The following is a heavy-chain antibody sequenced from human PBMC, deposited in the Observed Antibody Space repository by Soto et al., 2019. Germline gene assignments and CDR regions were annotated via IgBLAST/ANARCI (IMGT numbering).Heavy chain of an antibody. Sequence: QVQLVQSGAEVKKPGASVKVSCKASGYTFTGYYMHWVRQAPGQGLEWMGWINPNSGGTNYAQKLKGWVTMTRDTSISTAYMELSRLRSDDTAVYYCARGKQDTEFDYWGQGTLVTVSS. V-gene: IGHV1-2*04. CDR1: GYTFTGYY. CDR3: ARGKQDTEFDY. CDR2: INPNSGGT. J-gene: IGHJ4*02.